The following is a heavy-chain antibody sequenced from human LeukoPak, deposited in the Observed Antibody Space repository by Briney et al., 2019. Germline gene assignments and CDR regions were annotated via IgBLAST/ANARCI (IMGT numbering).Heavy chain of an antibody. D-gene: IGHD3-22*01. Sequence: KASQTLSLTCIVLGGSISSGDYYWSWIRQPPGKGLEWIGYIYYSGSTYYNPSLKSRVTISVDTSKNRFSLKLSSVTAADTAVYYCATHSSGYDSGNDAFDIWGQGTMVTVSS. J-gene: IGHJ3*02. CDR3: ATHSSGYDSGNDAFDI. CDR1: GGSISSGDYY. V-gene: IGHV4-30-4*08. CDR2: IYYSGST.